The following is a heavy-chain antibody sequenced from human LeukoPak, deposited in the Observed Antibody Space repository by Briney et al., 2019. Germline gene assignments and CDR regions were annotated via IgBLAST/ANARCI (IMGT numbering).Heavy chain of an antibody. Sequence: GGSLRLSCAASGFTFSSYAMSWVRQAPGKGLEWVAFIRYDGSNKYYADSVKGRFTISRDNSKNTLYLQMNSLRAEDTAVYYCANNYGGNSGYWGQGTLVTVSS. CDR1: GFTFSSYA. CDR3: ANNYGGNSGY. CDR2: IRYDGSNK. D-gene: IGHD4-23*01. J-gene: IGHJ4*02. V-gene: IGHV3-30*02.